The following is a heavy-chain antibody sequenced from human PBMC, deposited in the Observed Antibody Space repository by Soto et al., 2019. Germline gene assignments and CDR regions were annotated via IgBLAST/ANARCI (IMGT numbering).Heavy chain of an antibody. CDR3: AKAARITITKYYYGMDV. J-gene: IGHJ6*02. CDR2: ISWNSGSI. V-gene: IGHV3-9*01. Sequence: EVQLVESGGGLVQPGRSLRLSCAASGFTFDDYAMHWVRQAPGKGLEWVSGISWNSGSIGYAGSVKGRFTISRDNAKNSLYLQMNSLRAEDTALYYCAKAARITITKYYYGMDVWGQGTTVTVSS. D-gene: IGHD3-3*01. CDR1: GFTFDDYA.